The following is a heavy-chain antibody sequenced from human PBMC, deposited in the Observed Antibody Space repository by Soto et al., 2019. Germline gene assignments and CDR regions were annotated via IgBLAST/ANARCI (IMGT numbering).Heavy chain of an antibody. CDR2: IYYSGST. D-gene: IGHD5-12*01. V-gene: IGHV4-31*03. J-gene: IGHJ4*02. Sequence: SETLSLTCPVSGGSISSAGYYWRWILQHPGKGLEWIGYIYYSGSTYYNPSLKSRVTISVDTSKNQFSLKLSSVTAADTAVYYCAREVATIRGFDYWGQGTLVTVSS. CDR3: AREVATIRGFDY. CDR1: GGSISSAGYY.